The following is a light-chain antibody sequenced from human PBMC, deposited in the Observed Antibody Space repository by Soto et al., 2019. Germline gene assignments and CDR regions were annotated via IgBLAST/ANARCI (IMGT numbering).Light chain of an antibody. CDR1: SSDVRHYNS. V-gene: IGLV2-8*01. J-gene: IGLJ1*01. Sequence: QSALTQPPSASWTPGQSVTISCTGASSDVRHYNSVSWYRHLPGKAPTLIIYDVSQRPSGVPDRFSGSKSGNTASLTVSGLQAEDEADYYCNSDAESNTYVFGTGTKVTVL. CDR2: DVS. CDR3: NSDAESNTYV.